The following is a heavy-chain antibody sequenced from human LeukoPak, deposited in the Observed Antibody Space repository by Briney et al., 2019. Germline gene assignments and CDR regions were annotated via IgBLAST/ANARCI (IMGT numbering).Heavy chain of an antibody. CDR3: AKLLVVVKI. V-gene: IGHV3-23*01. D-gene: IGHD3-22*01. CDR2: ISGSGGST. J-gene: IGHJ4*02. Sequence: GGSLRLSCAASGFTFNTFAMSWVRQAPGKGLEWVSAISGSGGSTYYADSVKGRFTISRDNSKNTLYLQMNSLRAEDTAVYYCAKLLVVVKIWGQGTLVTVSS. CDR1: GFTFNTFA.